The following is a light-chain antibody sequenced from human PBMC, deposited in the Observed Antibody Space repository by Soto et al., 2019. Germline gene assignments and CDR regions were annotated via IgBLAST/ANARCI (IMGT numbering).Light chain of an antibody. Sequence: DIQMTQSPSTLSASVGDRVTITCRASQSISRWLAWYQQKPGKAPKVLIWDASSLQRGVPSRFSGSGSGTEFTLLISSLQPADFATYYCQQYNAYSTWTFGQGTKVEIK. V-gene: IGKV1-5*01. CDR2: DAS. J-gene: IGKJ1*01. CDR3: QQYNAYSTWT. CDR1: QSISRW.